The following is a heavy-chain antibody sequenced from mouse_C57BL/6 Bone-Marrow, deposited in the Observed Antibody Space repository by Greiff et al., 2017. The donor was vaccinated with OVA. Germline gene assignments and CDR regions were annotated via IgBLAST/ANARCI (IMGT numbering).Heavy chain of an antibody. CDR2: INPSSGYT. CDR1: GYTFTSYT. CDR3: ARRSKRWLVFDY. Sequence: QVQLKESGAELAGPGASVKMSCKASGYTFTSYTMHWVKQRPGQGLEWIGYINPSSGYTKYNQKFKDKATLTADKSSSTAYMQLSSLTSEDSAVYYCARRSKRWLVFDYWGQGTTLTVSS. D-gene: IGHD2-3*01. V-gene: IGHV1-4*01. J-gene: IGHJ2*01.